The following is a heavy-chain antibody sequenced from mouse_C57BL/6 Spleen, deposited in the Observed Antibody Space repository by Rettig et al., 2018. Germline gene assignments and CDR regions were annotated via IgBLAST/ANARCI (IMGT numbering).Heavy chain of an antibody. V-gene: IGHV1-50*01. D-gene: IGHD2-12*01. CDR3: ATYDFDY. J-gene: IGHJ2*01. Sequence: QVQLQQPGAELVKPGASVKLSCKASGYTFTSYWMQWVKQRPGQGLEWIGEIDPSDSYINYNQKFKAKATLTVDTSSSTAYMQLSSLTSEDSAVYYCATYDFDYWGQGTTLTVSS. CDR2: IDPSDSYI. CDR1: GYTFTSYW.